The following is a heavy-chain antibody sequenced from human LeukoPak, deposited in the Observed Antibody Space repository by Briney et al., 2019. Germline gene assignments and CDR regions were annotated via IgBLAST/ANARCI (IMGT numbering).Heavy chain of an antibody. J-gene: IGHJ4*02. V-gene: IGHV1-2*06. CDR1: GYTFTDFF. CDR3: GRGRTTTDY. CDR2: INPKSGGT. Sequence: ASVKVSCKASGYTFTDFFMHWVRQAPGQGLEWMGRINPKSGGTNYAQKFQGRVTVTRDTSTSTAYMELSRLTPDDAAVYYCGRGRTTTDYWGQGTLVTVSS. D-gene: IGHD1-1*01.